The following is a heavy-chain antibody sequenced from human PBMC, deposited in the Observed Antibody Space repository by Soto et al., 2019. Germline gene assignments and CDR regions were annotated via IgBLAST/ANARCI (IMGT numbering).Heavy chain of an antibody. J-gene: IGHJ3*02. CDR3: ARASCVADYGCDAFDI. Sequence: QVPLVESGGGVVQPGRSLRLSCAASGFTFSSYAMHWVRQAPGKGLEWVAVISYDGSNKYYADSVKGRFTISRDNSKNTLYLQMNSLRAEDTAVYYCARASCVADYGCDAFDIWGQGTMVTVSS. V-gene: IGHV3-30-3*01. D-gene: IGHD4-17*01. CDR1: GFTFSSYA. CDR2: ISYDGSNK.